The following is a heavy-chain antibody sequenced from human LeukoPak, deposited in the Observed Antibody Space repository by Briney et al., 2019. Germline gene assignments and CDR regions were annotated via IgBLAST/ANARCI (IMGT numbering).Heavy chain of an antibody. V-gene: IGHV3-23*01. CDR2: ISGSGGST. CDR1: GFTFSSYA. Sequence: GGSLRLSCAASGFTFSSYAMSWVRQAPGKGLEWVSAISGSGGSTYYADSVKGRFSISRENSKNTLYLQMNSLRAEDTAVYYCAKDRGILTGYYIDFDYWGQGTLVTVSS. D-gene: IGHD3-9*01. CDR3: AKDRGILTGYYIDFDY. J-gene: IGHJ4*02.